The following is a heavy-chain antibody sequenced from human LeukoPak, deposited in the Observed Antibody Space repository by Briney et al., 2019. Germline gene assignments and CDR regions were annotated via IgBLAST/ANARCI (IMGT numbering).Heavy chain of an antibody. D-gene: IGHD6-19*01. CDR1: GFSLSTSGMR. J-gene: IGHJ4*02. V-gene: IGHV2-70*04. CDR2: IDWDDDK. CDR3: ARISYSSGWYYFDY. Sequence: SGPALVKPTQTLTLTCTFSGFSLSTSGMRVSWIRQPPGKALEWLARIDWDDDKFYSTSLKTRLTISKDPSKNQVVLTMTNMDPVDTATYYCARISYSSGWYYFDYWGQGTLVTVSS.